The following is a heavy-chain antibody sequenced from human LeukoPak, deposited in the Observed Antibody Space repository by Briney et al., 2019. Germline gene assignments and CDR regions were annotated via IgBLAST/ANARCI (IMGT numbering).Heavy chain of an antibody. V-gene: IGHV4-39*01. Sequence: TPSETLSLTCTVSGGSISSSSYYWGWIRQPPGKGLEWIGSIYYSGSTYYNPSLKSRVTISVDTSKNQFSLKLSSVTAADTAVYYCARGAYGAAFDIWGQGTMVTVSS. CDR2: IYYSGST. CDR1: GGSISSSSYY. CDR3: ARGAYGAAFDI. J-gene: IGHJ3*02. D-gene: IGHD4-17*01.